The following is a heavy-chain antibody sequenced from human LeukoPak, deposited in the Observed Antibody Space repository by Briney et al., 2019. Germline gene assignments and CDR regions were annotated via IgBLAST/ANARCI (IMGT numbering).Heavy chain of an antibody. J-gene: IGHJ6*03. CDR1: GYTFTGYY. CDR2: MNPNSGNT. CDR3: ARGWDYYYYYMDV. V-gene: IGHV1-8*03. Sequence: ASVKVSCKAAGYTFTGYYMFWVRQAPGQGLEWMGWMNPNSGNTGYAQKFQGRVTITRNTSISTAYMELSSLRSEDAAVYYCARGWDYYYYYMDVWGKGTTVTVSS. D-gene: IGHD1-26*01.